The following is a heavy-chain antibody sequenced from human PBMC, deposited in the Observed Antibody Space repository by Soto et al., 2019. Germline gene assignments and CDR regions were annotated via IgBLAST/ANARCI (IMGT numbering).Heavy chain of an antibody. Sequence: QVQLVQSGAEVKKPGASVKVSCNASGYTFTSYDINWVRQATGQGLEWMGWMNPNSGNTGYAQKLQGRVTMTGNTSISTVYMELSSLRSEDTAVYYCARELTVRGNDYWGQGTLVTVSS. CDR3: ARELTVRGNDY. V-gene: IGHV1-8*01. CDR1: GYTFTSYD. J-gene: IGHJ4*02. CDR2: MNPNSGNT. D-gene: IGHD3-10*01.